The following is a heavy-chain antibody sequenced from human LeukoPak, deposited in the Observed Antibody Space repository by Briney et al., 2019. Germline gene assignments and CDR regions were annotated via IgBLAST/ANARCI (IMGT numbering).Heavy chain of an antibody. Sequence: GSLRLSCAASGFTFSTYDMNWVRQAPGKGLEWIGYIYHSGSTKYNPSLKSRVTMSVDKSKNQFSLKLSSVTAADTAVYYCAMKDGLYFDYWGQGTLVTVSS. CDR1: GFTFSTYDM. D-gene: IGHD3/OR15-3a*01. CDR2: IYHSGST. CDR3: AMKDGLYFDY. V-gene: IGHV4-4*02. J-gene: IGHJ4*02.